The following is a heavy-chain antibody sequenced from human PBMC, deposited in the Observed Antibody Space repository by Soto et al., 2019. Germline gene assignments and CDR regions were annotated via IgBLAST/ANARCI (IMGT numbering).Heavy chain of an antibody. CDR2: IWYDGSKK. D-gene: IGHD3-22*01. V-gene: IGHV3-33*01. J-gene: IGHJ4*02. CDR3: ARVQYYDNSAYLDY. CDR1: GFTFSNYG. Sequence: QVQLMESGGGVVQPGRSLRLSCAASGFTFSNYGMHWVRQAPGKGLEWVAVIWYDGSKKYAADSVKGRFTISRDNSKNTLYLQMNSLRAEDTAVYYCARVQYYDNSAYLDYWGQGTLVTVSS.